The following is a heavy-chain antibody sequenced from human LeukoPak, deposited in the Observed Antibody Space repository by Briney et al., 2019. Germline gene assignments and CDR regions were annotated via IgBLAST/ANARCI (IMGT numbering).Heavy chain of an antibody. CDR1: GFTFSSYA. Sequence: PGGSLRLSCAASGFTFSSYAMHWVRQAPGKGLEWVAVISYDGSNKYHADSVKGRFTISRDNSKNTLYLQMNSLRAEDTAVYYCARGYDFWSGYLYYFDYWGQGTLVTVSS. CDR3: ARGYDFWSGYLYYFDY. V-gene: IGHV3-30-3*01. CDR2: ISYDGSNK. D-gene: IGHD3-3*01. J-gene: IGHJ4*02.